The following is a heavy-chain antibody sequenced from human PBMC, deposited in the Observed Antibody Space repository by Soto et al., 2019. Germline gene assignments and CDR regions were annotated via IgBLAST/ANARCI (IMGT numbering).Heavy chain of an antibody. D-gene: IGHD2-2*01. V-gene: IGHV3-73*01. CDR1: GFTFSGSA. J-gene: IGHJ4*02. Sequence: GGSLRLSCAASGFTFSGSAMHWVRQASGKGLEWVGRIRSKANSYATAYAASVKGRFTISRDDSKNTAYLQMNSLKTEDTAVYYCTRLLPCSSTSCYGRDFDYWGQGT. CDR2: IRSKANSYAT. CDR3: TRLLPCSSTSCYGRDFDY.